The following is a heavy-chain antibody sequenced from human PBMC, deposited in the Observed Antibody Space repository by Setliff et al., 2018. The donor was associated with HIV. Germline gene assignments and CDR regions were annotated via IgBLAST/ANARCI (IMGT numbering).Heavy chain of an antibody. Sequence: ASVKVSCKASGYNFTDYDINWVRQATGQGLEWMGWMNPNNGNTGYAEKFQGRVTMTRDTSISTAYMELSSLRSDDTAVYYCARDFTTNGWRRAFDYWGQGTLVTVSS. CDR1: GYNFTDYD. D-gene: IGHD6-19*01. V-gene: IGHV1-8*02. CDR3: ARDFTTNGWRRAFDY. CDR2: MNPNNGNT. J-gene: IGHJ4*02.